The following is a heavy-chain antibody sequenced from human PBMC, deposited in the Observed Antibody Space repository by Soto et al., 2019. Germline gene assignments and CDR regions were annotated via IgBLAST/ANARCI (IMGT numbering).Heavy chain of an antibody. V-gene: IGHV3-23*01. CDR3: AKSRPRATIFGVVINGFDY. CDR1: GFTFNDCA. D-gene: IGHD3-3*01. J-gene: IGHJ4*02. Sequence: EVQVLESGGGLVQPGGSLRLSCAASGFTFNDCAMSWVRQAPGKGLEWVSSISGSGYDIYYADSVKGRFTISRDNRHNMVYLQMDNLRADDTAVYFCAKSRPRATIFGVVINGFDYWGQGTLVTVSS. CDR2: ISGSGYDI.